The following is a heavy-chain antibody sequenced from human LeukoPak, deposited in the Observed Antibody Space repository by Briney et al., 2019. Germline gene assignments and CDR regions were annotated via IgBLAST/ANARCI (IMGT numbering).Heavy chain of an antibody. V-gene: IGHV4-59*01. Sequence: SETLSLTCTVSGGSISSYYWSWIRQPPGKGLEWIGYIYYSGSTNYNPSLKSRVTISADTSKNQFSLKLSSVTAADTAVYYCAREAYYYDSSGYLDRGAFDIWGQGTMVTVSS. J-gene: IGHJ3*02. D-gene: IGHD3-22*01. CDR2: IYYSGST. CDR1: GGSISSYY. CDR3: AREAYYYDSSGYLDRGAFDI.